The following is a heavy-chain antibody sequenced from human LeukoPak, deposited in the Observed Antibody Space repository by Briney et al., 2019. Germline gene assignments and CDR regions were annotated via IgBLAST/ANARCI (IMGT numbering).Heavy chain of an antibody. V-gene: IGHV4-34*01. CDR1: GGSISGYY. J-gene: IGHJ4*02. CDR3: ARVTSITMVRGVITKEYYFDY. Sequence: PSETLSLTCTVSGGSISGYYWSWIRQPPGKGLEWIGEINHSGSTNYNPSLKSRVTISVDTSKNQFSLKLSSVTAADTAVYYCARVTSITMVRGVITKEYYFDYWGQGTLVTVSS. CDR2: INHSGST. D-gene: IGHD3-10*01.